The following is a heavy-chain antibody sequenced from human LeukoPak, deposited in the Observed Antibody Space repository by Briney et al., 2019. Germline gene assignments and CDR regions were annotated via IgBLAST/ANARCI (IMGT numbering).Heavy chain of an antibody. CDR1: GYTFTCYY. D-gene: IGHD2-15*01. Sequence: ASVKVSCKASGYTFTCYYMHWVRQAPGQGLEWMGWINPNSGSTNYAQKFQGRVTMTRYTSISTAYMELSRLRSDDTAVYYCARGVVGRGYYYYMDVWGKGTTVTVSS. J-gene: IGHJ6*03. CDR3: ARGVVGRGYYYYMDV. V-gene: IGHV1-2*02. CDR2: INPNSGST.